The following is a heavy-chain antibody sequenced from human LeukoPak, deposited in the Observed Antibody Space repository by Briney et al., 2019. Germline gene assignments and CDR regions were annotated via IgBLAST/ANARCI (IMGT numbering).Heavy chain of an antibody. CDR3: AKDGAIIGDLADY. V-gene: IGHV3-23*01. J-gene: IGHJ4*02. CDR1: GFTFSSYA. CDR2: ISGSGGST. Sequence: GGSLRLSCAASGFTFSSYAMSWVRQAPGKGLEWVSAISGSGGSTYYADSVKGRFTVSRDNSKNTLCLQMNSLRAEDTAVYYCAKDGAIIGDLADYWGQGTLVTVSS. D-gene: IGHD3-16*01.